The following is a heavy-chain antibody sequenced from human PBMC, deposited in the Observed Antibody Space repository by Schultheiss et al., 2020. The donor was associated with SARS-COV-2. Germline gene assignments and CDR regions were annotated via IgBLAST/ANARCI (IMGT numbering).Heavy chain of an antibody. Sequence: ASVKVSCKASGYTFTSYYMHWVRQAPGQGLEWMGIINPSGGSTSYAQKFQGRVTMTRDTSTSTVYMELSSLRSEDTAVYFCVREGSIVIPAATFDYWSQGALVTVSS. V-gene: IGHV1-46*01. D-gene: IGHD2-2*01. CDR1: GYTFTSYY. CDR2: INPSGGST. CDR3: VREGSIVIPAATFDY. J-gene: IGHJ4*02.